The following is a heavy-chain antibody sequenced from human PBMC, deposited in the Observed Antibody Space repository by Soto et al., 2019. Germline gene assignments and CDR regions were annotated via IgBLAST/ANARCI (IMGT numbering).Heavy chain of an antibody. V-gene: IGHV4-34*01. Sequence: PSETLSLTCAVYGGSFSGYYWSWIRQPPGKGLEWIGEINHSGSTNYNPSLKSRVTISVDTSKNQFSLKLSSVTAADMAVYYCARNGGYSYGYYYYYYYGMDVWGQGTTVTVS. CDR3: ARNGGYSYGYYYYYYYGMDV. CDR1: GGSFSGYY. D-gene: IGHD5-18*01. J-gene: IGHJ6*02. CDR2: INHSGST.